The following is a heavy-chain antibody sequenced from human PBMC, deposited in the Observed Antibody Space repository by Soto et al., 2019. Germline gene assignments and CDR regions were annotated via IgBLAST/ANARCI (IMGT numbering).Heavy chain of an antibody. V-gene: IGHV3-48*02. CDR2: ISSSSSTI. Sequence: EVQLVESGGGLVQPGGSLRLSCAASGFTFSSYSMNWVRQAPAKGLEWVSYISSSSSTIYYADSVKGRFTISRDNAKKSLYLQMNSLRDENTAVYYCARGSYGSGSYFGYWGQGTLVTVSS. CDR3: ARGSYGSGSYFGY. D-gene: IGHD3-10*01. J-gene: IGHJ4*02. CDR1: GFTFSSYS.